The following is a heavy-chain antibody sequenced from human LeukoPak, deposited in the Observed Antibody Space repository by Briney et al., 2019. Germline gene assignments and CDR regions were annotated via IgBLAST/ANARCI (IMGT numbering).Heavy chain of an antibody. Sequence: ASVKVSCKASGYTFTGYYMHWVRQAPGQGLEWMGWINPNSGGTNYAQKFQGRVTMTRDTSISTAYMELSRLRSDDTAVYYCARLRTTVTTNHFDYWGQGTLVTVSS. J-gene: IGHJ4*02. V-gene: IGHV1-2*02. CDR3: ARLRTTVTTNHFDY. D-gene: IGHD4-17*01. CDR2: INPNSGGT. CDR1: GYTFTGYY.